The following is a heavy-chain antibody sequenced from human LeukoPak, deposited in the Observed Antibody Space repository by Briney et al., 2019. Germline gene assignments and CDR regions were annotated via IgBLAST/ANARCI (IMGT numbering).Heavy chain of an antibody. V-gene: IGHV4-61*01. J-gene: IGHJ4*02. CDR2: IHYSGST. Sequence: PSETLSLTCTVSDGSVSGGNYYCSWTRQSPGKGLEWIGYIHYSGSTVYNPSLKSRVTMSTDTSQHQFCLAASYVTTADTAVYYCARTGSTGGYWGQGTLVTVSS. CDR1: DGSVSGGNYY. D-gene: IGHD1-1*01. CDR3: ARTGSTGGY.